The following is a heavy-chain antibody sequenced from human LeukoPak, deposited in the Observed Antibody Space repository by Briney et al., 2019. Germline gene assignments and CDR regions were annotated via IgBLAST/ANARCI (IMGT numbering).Heavy chain of an antibody. CDR2: LSGSGITT. J-gene: IGHJ4*01. V-gene: IGHV3-23*01. CDR1: GFTFSNSA. CDR3: AKGIYSSGWSYFDY. Sequence: AGESLRLSCAASGFTFSNSAMSWVRQAPGKGLEWVSTLSGSGITTYYADSVKGRFTISRDNSKNTLYLQMNSLRAEDTAVYYCAKGIYSSGWSYFDYWGHGTLVTVSS. D-gene: IGHD6-19*01.